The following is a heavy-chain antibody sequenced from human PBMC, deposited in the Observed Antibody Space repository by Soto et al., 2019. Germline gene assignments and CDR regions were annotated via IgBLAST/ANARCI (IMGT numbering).Heavy chain of an antibody. CDR1: GFTFRNYA. V-gene: IGHV3-30-3*01. J-gene: IGHJ6*02. CDR2: ISYYGGNK. Sequence: QVQLVESGGGVVQPGRSLRLSCAASGFTFRNYAMHWVRQAPGKGRECVAVISYYGGNKFYRDYVKGRFTISRDNSKNTLYLQINSLRYEDTAVYYCARGDREDIAVVIGVRPGEYGVDVWGQGTTVTVSS. CDR3: ARGDREDIAVVIGVRPGEYGVDV. D-gene: IGHD2-15*01.